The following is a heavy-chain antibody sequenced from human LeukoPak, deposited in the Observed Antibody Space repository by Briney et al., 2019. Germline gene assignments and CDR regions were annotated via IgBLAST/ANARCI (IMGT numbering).Heavy chain of an antibody. CDR3: AKSTYGERYFDY. CDR2: ISYDGSNK. J-gene: IGHJ4*02. V-gene: IGHV3-30*18. Sequence: GRSLRLSCAASGFTSSSYGMHWVRQAPGKGLEWVAVISYDGSNKYYADSVKGRFTISRDNSKNTLYLQMNSLRAEDTAVYYCAKSTYGERYFDYWGQGTLVTVSS. CDR1: GFTSSSYG. D-gene: IGHD4-17*01.